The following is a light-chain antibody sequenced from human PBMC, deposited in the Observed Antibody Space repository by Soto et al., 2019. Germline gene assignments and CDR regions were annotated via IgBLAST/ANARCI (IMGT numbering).Light chain of an antibody. CDR1: SSDVGGYNF. CDR3: SSYTSSTTDV. J-gene: IGLJ1*01. CDR2: DVS. Sequence: QSALTQPASVSGSPGQSITISCTGTSSDVGGYNFVSWYQQHPGKAPKLMIYDVSNRPSGVSDRFSGSKSGNTASLTISGLQAEDEADYSCSSYTSSTTDVFGAG. V-gene: IGLV2-14*03.